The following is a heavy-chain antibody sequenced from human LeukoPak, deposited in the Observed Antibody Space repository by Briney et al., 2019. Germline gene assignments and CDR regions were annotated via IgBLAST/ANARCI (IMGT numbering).Heavy chain of an antibody. J-gene: IGHJ4*02. CDR3: ARGGLRSAYFDY. D-gene: IGHD4-17*01. CDR1: GGSISSVY. Sequence: PSETLSLTCTVSGGSISSVYWSWIRQPPGKGLEWIGYIYYSGSTNYNPSLKSRVTISVDTSKNQFSLKLSSVTAADTAVYYCARGGLRSAYFDYWGQGTLVTVSS. CDR2: IYYSGST. V-gene: IGHV4-59*01.